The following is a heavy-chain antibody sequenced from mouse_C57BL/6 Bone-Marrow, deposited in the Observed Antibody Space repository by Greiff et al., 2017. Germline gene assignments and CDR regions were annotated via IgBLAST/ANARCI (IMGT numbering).Heavy chain of an antibody. J-gene: IGHJ1*03. V-gene: IGHV2-2*01. CDR2: IWRGGST. Sequence: QVQLQQSGPGLVQPSQSLSITCTVSGFSLTSYGVHWVRQSPGKGLEWLGVIWRGGSTDYKAAFISRLSISKDNSKSQVFFKMNSLQADDTARYYCARDGNFLWYFDVWGTGTTVTVSS. CDR3: ARDGNFLWYFDV. D-gene: IGHD2-1*01. CDR1: GFSLTSYG.